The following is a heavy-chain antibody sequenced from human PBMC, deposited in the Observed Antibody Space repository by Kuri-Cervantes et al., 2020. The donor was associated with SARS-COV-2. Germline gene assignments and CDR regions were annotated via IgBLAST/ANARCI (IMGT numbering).Heavy chain of an antibody. CDR3: ARERPLGIAAAGVDY. CDR1: GFTFSSYS. CDR2: ISSSSSYI. V-gene: IGHV3-21*01. D-gene: IGHD6-13*01. Sequence: GESLKISCAASGFTFSSYSMNWVRQAPGEGLEWVSSISSSSSYIYYADSVKGRFTISRDNAKNSLYLQMNSLRAEDTAVYYCARERPLGIAAAGVDYWGRGTLVTVSS. J-gene: IGHJ4*02.